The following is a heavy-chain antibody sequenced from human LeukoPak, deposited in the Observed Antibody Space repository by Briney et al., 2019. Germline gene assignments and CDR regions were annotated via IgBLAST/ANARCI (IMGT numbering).Heavy chain of an antibody. D-gene: IGHD3-22*01. J-gene: IGHJ4*02. CDR3: ARSGSTGYSLDY. CDR1: GYSFTGYF. V-gene: IGHV1-2*02. Sequence: ASVKVSCKASGYSFTGYFIHWVRQAPGQGLEWMGCIDPNSGDTKYAQKFQGRVSMPRDTSTRTAFMELSRLRSDDTAVYFCARSGSTGYSLDYWGQGTLVTVSS. CDR2: IDPNSGDT.